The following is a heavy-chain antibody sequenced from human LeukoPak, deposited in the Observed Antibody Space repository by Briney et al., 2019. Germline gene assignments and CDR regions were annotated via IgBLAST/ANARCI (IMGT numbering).Heavy chain of an antibody. CDR3: ARRSYLADVDV. V-gene: IGHV4-39*01. Sequence: SETLSLTCTVSGGSISSSSYYWGWIRQPPGKGLEWIGSIYYSGSTYYNPSLKSRVTISVDTSKNQFSLKLSSVTAADTAVYYCARRSYLADVDVWGQGTTVTVSS. CDR2: IYYSGST. J-gene: IGHJ6*02. D-gene: IGHD3-10*01. CDR1: GGSISSSSYY.